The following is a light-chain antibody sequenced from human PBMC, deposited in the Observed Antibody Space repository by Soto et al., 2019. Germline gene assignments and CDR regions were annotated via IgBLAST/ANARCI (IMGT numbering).Light chain of an antibody. CDR2: GTS. CDR1: QSVPSTY. V-gene: IGKV3-20*01. J-gene: IGKJ5*01. Sequence: VLSQSPGRLSLSPGERATLSCRASQSVPSTYFAWYQQKSGQPPRLLISGTSNRATGIPDRFSGSGSGRDFTLTISRLEPEDFAVYHCQQYGSSPLITFGQGTRMEIK. CDR3: QQYGSSPLIT.